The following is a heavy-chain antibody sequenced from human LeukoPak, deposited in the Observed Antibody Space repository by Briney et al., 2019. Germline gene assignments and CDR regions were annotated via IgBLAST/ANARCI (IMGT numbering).Heavy chain of an antibody. Sequence: QSGGSLRLSCTASGFTFGDYAMNWFRQAPGKGLEWVSAISGSGDNTYYADSVKGRFTISRDNSKNTLYLQMNSLRAEDTAVYYCARGGRWLQSRPLWFDPWGQGTLVTVSS. CDR1: GFTFGDYA. J-gene: IGHJ5*02. D-gene: IGHD5-24*01. CDR2: ISGSGDNT. V-gene: IGHV3-23*01. CDR3: ARGGRWLQSRPLWFDP.